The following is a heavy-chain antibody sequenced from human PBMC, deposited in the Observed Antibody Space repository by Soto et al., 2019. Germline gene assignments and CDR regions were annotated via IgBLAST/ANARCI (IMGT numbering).Heavy chain of an antibody. J-gene: IGHJ6*02. CDR2: IKQDGSEK. CDR3: AREAGDYGDFYYYYYGMDV. Sequence: GGSLRLSCAASGFTFSSYWMRWVRQAPGKGLEWVANIKQDGSEKYYVDSVKGRFTISRDNAKNSLYLQMNSLRAEDTAVYYCAREAGDYGDFYYYYYGMDVWGQGTTVTAP. D-gene: IGHD4-17*01. V-gene: IGHV3-7*01. CDR1: GFTFSSYW.